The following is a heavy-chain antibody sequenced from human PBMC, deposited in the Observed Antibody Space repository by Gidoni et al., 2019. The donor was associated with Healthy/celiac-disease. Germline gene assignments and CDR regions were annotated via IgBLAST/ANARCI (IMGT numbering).Heavy chain of an antibody. CDR1: GFTVSGYA. Sequence: EVQLLESGGGWVQPGGSLRLSCAASGFTVSGYAMSWVRQAPGKGLEWVAAMSGSGGRTYDADSVKGRFTISRDNSKNTLYLQMNSLRAEDTAVYDCAKDKIEWDPFDYWGQGTLVTVSS. CDR2: MSGSGGRT. J-gene: IGHJ4*02. D-gene: IGHD1-26*01. CDR3: AKDKIEWDPFDY. V-gene: IGHV3-23*01.